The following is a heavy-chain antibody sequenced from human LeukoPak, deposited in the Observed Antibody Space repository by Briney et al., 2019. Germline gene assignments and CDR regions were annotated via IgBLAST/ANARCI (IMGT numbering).Heavy chain of an antibody. Sequence: PGGSLRLSCAASGFTFSSYAMHWVRQAPGKGLEWVAVISYDGSNKYYADSVKGRFTISRGNSKNTLYLQMNSLRAEDTAVYYCARDVGSTSSYYYYYGMDVWGQGTTVTVSS. V-gene: IGHV3-30-3*01. CDR3: ARDVGSTSSYYYYYGMDV. D-gene: IGHD2-2*01. CDR2: ISYDGSNK. J-gene: IGHJ6*02. CDR1: GFTFSSYA.